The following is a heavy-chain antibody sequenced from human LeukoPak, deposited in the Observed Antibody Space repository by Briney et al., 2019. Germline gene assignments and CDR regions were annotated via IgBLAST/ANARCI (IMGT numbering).Heavy chain of an antibody. Sequence: GGSLRLSCAASGFTFSDYSMNWVRQAPGKGLEWISYVGISSGITKYADSVKGRFTISGDSAKNSVFLQMNSLRVEDMAVYYCARDHRYAFDNWGQGTLVTVSS. J-gene: IGHJ4*02. V-gene: IGHV3-48*04. CDR2: VGISSGIT. D-gene: IGHD5-12*01. CDR1: GFTFSDYS. CDR3: ARDHRYAFDN.